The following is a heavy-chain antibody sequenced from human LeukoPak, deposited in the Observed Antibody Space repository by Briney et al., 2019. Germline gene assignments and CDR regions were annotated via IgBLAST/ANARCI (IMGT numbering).Heavy chain of an antibody. CDR3: ARCRGYYYGSGSKYYFDY. CDR2: IYYSGST. Sequence: SETLSLTCTVSGGSISSGDNYWRWIRQPPGKGLEWIGYIYYSGSTYYNPSLKSRVTISVDTSKNQFSLKLSSVTAADTAVYYCARCRGYYYGSGSKYYFDYWGRGTLVSVSS. V-gene: IGHV4-30-4*01. CDR1: GGSISSGDNY. J-gene: IGHJ4*02. D-gene: IGHD3-10*01.